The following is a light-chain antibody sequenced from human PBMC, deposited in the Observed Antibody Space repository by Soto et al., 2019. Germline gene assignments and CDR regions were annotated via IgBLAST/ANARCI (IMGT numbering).Light chain of an antibody. V-gene: IGKV3-20*01. CDR3: QQFSSYPLT. CDR1: RSVNSN. CDR2: DAS. J-gene: IGKJ4*01. Sequence: EVVMTQSPATLSVSPGERVTLSCRASRSVNSNLAWYQQRPGQAPRLLIYDASSRATGIPDRFSGGGSGTDFTLTISRLEPEDFAVYYCQQFSSYPLTFGGGTKVDI.